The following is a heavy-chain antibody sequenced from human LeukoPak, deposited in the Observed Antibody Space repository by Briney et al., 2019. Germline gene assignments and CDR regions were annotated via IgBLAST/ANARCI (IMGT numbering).Heavy chain of an antibody. D-gene: IGHD4-17*01. V-gene: IGHV3-30*18. CDR1: GFSFISYG. Sequence: PGGSLSLSCAASGFSFISYGMHWVRQAPGKGLEWVGVISDDGRSKDYADSVKGRFTISRDNSKDTLYLQMNSLRAEDTAVYYCAKRPSDYGDYVSYFDYWGQGTLVTVSS. CDR3: AKRPSDYGDYVSYFDY. J-gene: IGHJ4*02. CDR2: ISDDGRSK.